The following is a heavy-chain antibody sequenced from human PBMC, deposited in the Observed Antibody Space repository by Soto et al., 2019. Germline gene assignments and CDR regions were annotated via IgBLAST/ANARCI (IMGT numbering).Heavy chain of an antibody. CDR3: AKDRDYYGSGSYIDY. Sequence: EVQLLESGGGLVQPEGSLRLSCAASGFSFSSYAMSWVRQARGKGREWVSAISGSGGSTYYADTVKGRFTISRDNSKNTLYLQMNSVRAEDTAVYYCAKDRDYYGSGSYIDYWGQGTLVTVSS. V-gene: IGHV3-23*01. J-gene: IGHJ4*02. D-gene: IGHD3-10*01. CDR1: GFSFSSYA. CDR2: ISGSGGST.